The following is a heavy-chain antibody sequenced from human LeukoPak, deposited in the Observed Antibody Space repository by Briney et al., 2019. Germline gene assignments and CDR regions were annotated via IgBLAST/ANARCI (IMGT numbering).Heavy chain of an antibody. J-gene: IGHJ4*02. V-gene: IGHV3-23*01. CDR2: IYGSGGST. CDR3: AKDPRTYYCGSGCQFDY. CDR1: GFTFSSYA. D-gene: IGHD3-10*01. Sequence: GGSLRLSCAASGFTFSSYAMSWVRQAPGKGLEWVSAIYGSGGSTYYADSVKGRFTISRDNSKNTLYLQMNSLRAEDTAVYYCAKDPRTYYCGSGCQFDYWGQGTLVTVSS.